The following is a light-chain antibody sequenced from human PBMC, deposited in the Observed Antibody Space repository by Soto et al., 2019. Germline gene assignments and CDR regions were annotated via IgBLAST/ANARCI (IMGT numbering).Light chain of an antibody. CDR1: QSVSASY. CDR2: GAS. J-gene: IGKJ1*01. V-gene: IGKV3-20*01. Sequence: EMVLTQSPGTLSLSPGERATLSCRASQSVSASYLAWYQQKPGQSPRLLINGASSRATGIPDRFSGSGSGTDFLLTISGLEPADSGTYLCHQHGGTPETFGLGTKVDIK. CDR3: HQHGGTPET.